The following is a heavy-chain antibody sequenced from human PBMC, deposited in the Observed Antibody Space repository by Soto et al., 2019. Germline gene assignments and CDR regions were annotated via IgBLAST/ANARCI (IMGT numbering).Heavy chain of an antibody. CDR3: ARDKRDLRFLEWSYYFDY. V-gene: IGHV3-30-3*01. D-gene: IGHD3-3*01. CDR2: ISYDGSNK. Sequence: GGSLRLSCAASGFTFSSCAMHWVRQAPDKGLEWVALISYDGSNKYYADYVKGRFTISRDNSKNTLYLQMNSLRAEDTAVYYCARDKRDLRFLEWSYYFDYWGQGTLVTVSS. CDR1: GFTFSSCA. J-gene: IGHJ4*02.